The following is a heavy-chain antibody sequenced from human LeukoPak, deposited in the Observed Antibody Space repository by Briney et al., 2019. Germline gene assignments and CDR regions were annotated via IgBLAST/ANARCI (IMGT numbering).Heavy chain of an antibody. CDR1: GFTFSSYA. D-gene: IGHD2-15*01. CDR3: ARGSSSSDAFDI. Sequence: GGSLRLSCAASGFTFSSYAMHWVRQAPGKGLEWVAVISYDGSNKYYADSVKGRFTISRDNSKNTLYLQMNSLRAEDTVVYYCARGSSSSDAFDIWGQGTMVTVSS. V-gene: IGHV3-30-3*01. CDR2: ISYDGSNK. J-gene: IGHJ3*02.